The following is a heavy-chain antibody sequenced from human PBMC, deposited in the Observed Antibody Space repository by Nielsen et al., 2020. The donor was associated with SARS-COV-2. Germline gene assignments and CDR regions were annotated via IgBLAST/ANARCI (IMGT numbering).Heavy chain of an antibody. CDR1: GFTFSSYG. Sequence: LSLTCAASGFTFSSYGMHWVRQAPGKGLEWVAVISYDGSNKYYADSVKGRFTISRDNSKNTLYLQMNSLRAEDTAVYYCAKDLIPLGYCSSTSCHDAFDIWGQGTMVTVSS. J-gene: IGHJ3*02. V-gene: IGHV3-30*18. D-gene: IGHD2-2*01. CDR2: ISYDGSNK. CDR3: AKDLIPLGYCSSTSCHDAFDI.